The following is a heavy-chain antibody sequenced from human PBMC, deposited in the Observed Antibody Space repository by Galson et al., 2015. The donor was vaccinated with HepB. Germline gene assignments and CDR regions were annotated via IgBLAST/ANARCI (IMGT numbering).Heavy chain of an antibody. CDR1: GYSFINYW. D-gene: IGHD7-27*01. CDR3: ARHTLNWGNYFYIMDV. CDR2: IYPGASDI. V-gene: IGHV5-51*01. J-gene: IGHJ6*02. Sequence: QSGAEVKKPGESLKISCKGSGYSFINYWIGWVRQMPGKGLEWMGIIYPGASDIRYSPSFEGHVAISADKSINTAYLQWSSLKASDTAMYYCARHTLNWGNYFYIMDVWGQGTTVTVSS.